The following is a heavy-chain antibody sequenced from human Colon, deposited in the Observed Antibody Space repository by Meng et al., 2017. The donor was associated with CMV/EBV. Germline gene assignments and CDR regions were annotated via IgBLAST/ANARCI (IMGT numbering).Heavy chain of an antibody. D-gene: IGHD1-1*01. CDR1: GVISTCA. J-gene: IGHJ4*02. Sequence: GVISTCAINWVRLAPGQGLEWMGGIIPVLRIESYAEKFQGRVTIDADKSTSTAYMELRGLRSEDTATYYCARGDWDDMDPLVVSLDNWGQGTLVTVSS. CDR3: ARGDWDDMDPLVVSLDN. CDR2: IIPVLRIE. V-gene: IGHV1-69*10.